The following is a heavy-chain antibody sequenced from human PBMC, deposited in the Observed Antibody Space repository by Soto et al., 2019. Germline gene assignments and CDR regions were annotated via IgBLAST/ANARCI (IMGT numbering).Heavy chain of an antibody. CDR2: ISAYNGNT. D-gene: IGHD2-21*02. V-gene: IGHV1-18*01. CDR3: ARAYCGGDCYFNWYFDL. Sequence: QVQLVQSGAEVKKPGASVKVSCKASGYTFTSYGISWVRQAPGQGLEWMGWISAYNGNTHYAQKLQGRVTMTTDTTTSTAYMELRSVRSDDTAVYYCARAYCGGDCYFNWYFDLWGRGTLVTVSS. J-gene: IGHJ2*01. CDR1: GYTFTSYG.